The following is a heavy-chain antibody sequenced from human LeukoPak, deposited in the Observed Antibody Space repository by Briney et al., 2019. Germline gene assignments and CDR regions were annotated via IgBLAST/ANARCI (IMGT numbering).Heavy chain of an antibody. Sequence: SGGSLRLSCAASGFTFSSYGMHWVRQAPGKGLEWVAVISYDGSNKYYADSVKGRFTISRDNSKNTLYLQMNSLRAEDTAVYYCAKEFRKRSIAARPGDYWGQGTLVTVSS. CDR2: ISYDGSNK. V-gene: IGHV3-30*18. CDR1: GFTFSSYG. CDR3: AKEFRKRSIAARPGDY. J-gene: IGHJ4*02. D-gene: IGHD6-6*01.